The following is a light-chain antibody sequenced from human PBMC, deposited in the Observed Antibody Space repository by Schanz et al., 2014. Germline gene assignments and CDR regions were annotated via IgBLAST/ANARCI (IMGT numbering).Light chain of an antibody. J-gene: IGLJ3*02. CDR1: SSDVGGYDY. Sequence: QSALTQPASVSGSPGQSITISCTGTSSDVGGYDYVSWYQQHPGKAPKLMIYDVNNRPSGVSHRFSGSKSGTTASLTISGLQAEDEADYYCSSYTSSTTLVFGGGTKLTVL. CDR3: SSYTSSTTLV. CDR2: DVN. V-gene: IGLV2-14*03.